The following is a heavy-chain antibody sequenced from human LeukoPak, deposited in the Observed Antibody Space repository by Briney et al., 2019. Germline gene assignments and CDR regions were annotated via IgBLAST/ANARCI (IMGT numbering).Heavy chain of an antibody. J-gene: IGHJ4*02. CDR1: GFRFNTYW. Sequence: GGSLRLSCAASGFRFNTYWMNWVRQAPGKGLEWVSYISSSGSTIYYADSVKGRFTISRDNAKNSLYLQMNSLRAEDTAVYYCARGDIVATTAFDYWGQGTLVAVSS. CDR2: ISSSGSTI. V-gene: IGHV3-48*03. D-gene: IGHD5-12*01. CDR3: ARGDIVATTAFDY.